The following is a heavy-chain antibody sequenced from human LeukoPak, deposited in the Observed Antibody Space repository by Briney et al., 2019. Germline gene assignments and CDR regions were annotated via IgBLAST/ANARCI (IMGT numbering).Heavy chain of an antibody. CDR1: GITFSSYA. V-gene: IGHV3-23*01. CDR3: AKGGPMVSYYGMDV. D-gene: IGHD3-10*01. CDR2: ISGSGGST. J-gene: IGHJ6*02. Sequence: GASLRLSCAASGITFSSYAMSWVRQAPGKGLEWVSAISGSGGSTYYADSVKGRFTISRDNSKNTLYLQMNSLRAEDTAVYYCAKGGPMVSYYGMDVWGQGTTVTVSS.